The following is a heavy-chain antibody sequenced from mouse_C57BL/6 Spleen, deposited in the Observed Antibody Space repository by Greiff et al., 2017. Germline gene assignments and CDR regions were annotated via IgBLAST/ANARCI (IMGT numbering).Heavy chain of an antibody. CDR2: ISSGSSTI. Sequence: EVKLVESGGGLVKPGGSLKLSCAASGFTFSDYGMHWVRPAPEKGLEWVAYISSGSSTIYYADTVKGRFTISRDNAKNTLFLQMTSLRSEDTAMYYCARKAYYSNYWYFDVWGTGTTVTVSS. CDR3: ARKAYYSNYWYFDV. V-gene: IGHV5-17*01. CDR1: GFTFSDYG. D-gene: IGHD2-5*01. J-gene: IGHJ1*03.